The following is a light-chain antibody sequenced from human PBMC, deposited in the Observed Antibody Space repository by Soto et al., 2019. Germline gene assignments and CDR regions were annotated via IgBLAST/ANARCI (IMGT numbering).Light chain of an antibody. CDR2: GAS. CDR1: ESGISSY. J-gene: IGKJ1*01. CDR3: QQYHTSPLT. Sequence: ESVLTQAPGTLSLSPGERATFSCRSSESGISSYIAWYQQKRGQATRRLIYGASIRATGIPDRFSGSGSGTDFTLNISRLEPEDFALYYCQQYHTSPLTFGQANKVDIK. V-gene: IGKV3-20*01.